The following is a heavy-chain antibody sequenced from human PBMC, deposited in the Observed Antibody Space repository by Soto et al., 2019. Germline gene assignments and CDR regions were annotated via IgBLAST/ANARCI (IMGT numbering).Heavy chain of an antibody. D-gene: IGHD3-10*01. CDR3: ARVRRRITMVRGVNVGMDV. J-gene: IGHJ6*04. CDR2: IYYSGST. V-gene: IGHV4-59*01. Sequence: QVQLQESGPGLVKPSETLSLTCTVSGGSISSYYWSWIRQPPGKGLEWIGYIYYSGSTNYNPSLKSRVTISVDTSKNQFSLKLSSVTAADTAVYYCARVRRRITMVRGVNVGMDVWGKGTTVTVSS. CDR1: GGSISSYY.